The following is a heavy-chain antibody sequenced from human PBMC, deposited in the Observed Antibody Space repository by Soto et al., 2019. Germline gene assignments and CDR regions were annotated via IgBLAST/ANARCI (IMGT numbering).Heavy chain of an antibody. V-gene: IGHV4-34*01. CDR2: INHSGST. D-gene: IGHD4-17*01. Sequence: QVQLQQWGAGLLKPSETLSLTCAVYGGSFSGYYWSWIRQPPVKGLEWIGEINHSGSTNYNPSLKSRVTISVDTSKIQFSLKLSSVTAADTAVYYCALMGDFTGTTGTFDYWGQGTLVTVSS. CDR3: ALMGDFTGTTGTFDY. CDR1: GGSFSGYY. J-gene: IGHJ4*02.